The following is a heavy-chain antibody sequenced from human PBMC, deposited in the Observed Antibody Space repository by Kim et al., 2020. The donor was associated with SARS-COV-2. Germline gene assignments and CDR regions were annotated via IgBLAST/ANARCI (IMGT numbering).Heavy chain of an antibody. D-gene: IGHD1-7*01. CDR2: IDWDDDK. CDR1: GFSLSTSGMC. Sequence: SGPTLVNPSQTLTLTCTFSGFSLSTSGMCVNCIRQPPGKALEWLARIDWDDDKYYNTSLKTRLTISKDTSKNQVVLTMTNMDPVDTATYYCARLRGPGTTRSQSYRYYMDVWGKGTTVTVSS. CDR3: ARLRGPGTTRSQSYRYYMDV. J-gene: IGHJ6*03. V-gene: IGHV2-70*11.